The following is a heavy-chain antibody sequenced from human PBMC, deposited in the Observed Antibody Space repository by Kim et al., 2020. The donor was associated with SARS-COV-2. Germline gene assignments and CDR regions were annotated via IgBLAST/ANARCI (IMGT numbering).Heavy chain of an antibody. J-gene: IGHJ6*03. CDR1: GGSISSSTYY. CDR3: ARHLDYYYYYMDV. V-gene: IGHV4-39*01. CDR2: IHYSGST. Sequence: SETLSLTCTVSGGSISSSTYYWGWIRQPPGKGLEGIGTIHYSGSTHYNPSLNSRATISVDTSKNQFSLRLSSVTAADTAVYFCARHLDYYYYYMDVWGKG.